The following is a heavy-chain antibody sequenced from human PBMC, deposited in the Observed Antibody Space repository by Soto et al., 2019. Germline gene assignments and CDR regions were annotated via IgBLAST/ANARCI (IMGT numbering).Heavy chain of an antibody. CDR2: IKPYNGNT. CDR1: GYTFDTYS. J-gene: IGHJ4*02. V-gene: IGHV1-18*04. CDR3: ARDALSNSPYLDF. Sequence: VQLVQSGAEVKKPGASVKISCKASGYTFDTYSMTWVRQAPGQGLEWMAWIKPYNGNTHYSQRAQGGVSLPTAPSTSTVYMEPRSLTSDEPAVYFCARDALSNSPYLDFWGQGTLVTVSS. D-gene: IGHD1-1*01.